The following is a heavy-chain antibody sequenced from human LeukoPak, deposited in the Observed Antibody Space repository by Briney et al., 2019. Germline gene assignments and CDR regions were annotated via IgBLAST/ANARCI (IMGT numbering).Heavy chain of an antibody. CDR3: AKDPHYYDSSGYYSN. Sequence: GGSLRLSCAASGFTFSSYAMSWVRQAPGKGLEWVSAISGSGGSTYYADSVKGRSTISRDNSKNTLYLQMNSLRAEDTAVYYCAKDPHYYDSSGYYSNWGQGTLVTVSS. CDR2: ISGSGGST. V-gene: IGHV3-23*01. J-gene: IGHJ4*02. D-gene: IGHD3-22*01. CDR1: GFTFSSYA.